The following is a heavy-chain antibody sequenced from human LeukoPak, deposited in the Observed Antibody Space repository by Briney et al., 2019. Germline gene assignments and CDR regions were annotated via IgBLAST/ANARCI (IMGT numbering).Heavy chain of an antibody. CDR2: IWYDGSNK. CDR1: GFTFSSCG. J-gene: IGHJ4*02. V-gene: IGHV3-33*01. D-gene: IGHD3-10*01. CDR3: ARGCGFGELLYCFFDY. Sequence: GRSLRLSCAASGFTFSSCGMHWVRQAPGKGLEWVAVIWYDGSNKYYADSVKGRFTISRDNSKNTLYLQMNSLRAEDTAVYYCARGCGFGELLYCFFDYWGQGTLVTVSS.